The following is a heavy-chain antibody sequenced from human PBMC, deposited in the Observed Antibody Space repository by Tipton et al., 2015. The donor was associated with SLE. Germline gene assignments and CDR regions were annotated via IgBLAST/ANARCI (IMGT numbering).Heavy chain of an antibody. J-gene: IGHJ5*02. V-gene: IGHV4-59*08. CDR1: GDPISNYY. D-gene: IGHD2-2*01. CDR2: IDYSGST. CDR3: SRQRYQLVNSFAP. Sequence: TLSLTCTVSGDPISNYYWSWIRQSPGKGLEWIGYIDYSGSTTYNPSLKGRVTVSSDTYKSQISLKLNSVTAADTAVYYCSRQRYQLVNSFAPWGQGTLVTVSS.